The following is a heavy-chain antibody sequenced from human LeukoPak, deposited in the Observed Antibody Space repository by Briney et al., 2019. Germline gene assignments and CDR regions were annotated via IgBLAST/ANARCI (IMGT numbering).Heavy chain of an antibody. CDR1: GFTFSSYA. V-gene: IGHV3-23*01. CDR3: ARNYYDSSGYPSDFDY. CDR2: ISGSGAST. D-gene: IGHD3-22*01. Sequence: TGGSLRLSCAASGFTFSSYAMSWVRQAPGKGLEWVSGISGSGASTYYADSVKGRFTISRDNSKNTLYLQMNSLRAEDTAVYYCARNYYDSSGYPSDFDYWGQGTLVTVSS. J-gene: IGHJ4*02.